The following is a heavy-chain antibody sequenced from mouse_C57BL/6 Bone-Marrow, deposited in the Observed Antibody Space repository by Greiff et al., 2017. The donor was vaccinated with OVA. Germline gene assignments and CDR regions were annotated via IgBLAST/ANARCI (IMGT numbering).Heavy chain of an antibody. J-gene: IGHJ4*01. V-gene: IGHV1-18*01. D-gene: IGHD2-5*01. CDR1: GYTFTDYN. CDR3: ARHSNPYYYAMDY. Sequence: RVESGASVKIPCKASGYTFTDYNIDWVKQSHGKSLEWIGDINPNNGGTIYNQKFKGKATLTVDKSSSTAYMELRSLTSEDTAVYYCARHSNPYYYAMDYWGQGTSVTVSS. CDR2: INPNNGGT.